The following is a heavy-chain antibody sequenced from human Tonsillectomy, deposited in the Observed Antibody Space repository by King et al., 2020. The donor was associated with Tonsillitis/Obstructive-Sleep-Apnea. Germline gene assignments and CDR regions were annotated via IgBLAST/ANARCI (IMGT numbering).Heavy chain of an antibody. CDR1: GFTFSSYA. CDR3: ATPWVGITIFGVVIIRDY. J-gene: IGHJ4*02. D-gene: IGHD3-3*01. Sequence: VQLVESGGGLVQPGGSLRLSCAASGFTFSSYAMSWVRQAPGKGLEWVSAISGSGGSTYYADSVKGRFTISRDNSKNTLYLQRNRLRAEDTAVYYCATPWVGITIFGVVIIRDYWGQGTLVTVSS. CDR2: ISGSGGST. V-gene: IGHV3-23*04.